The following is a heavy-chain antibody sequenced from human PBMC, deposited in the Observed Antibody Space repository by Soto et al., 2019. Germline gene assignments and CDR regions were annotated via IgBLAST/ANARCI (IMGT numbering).Heavy chain of an antibody. J-gene: IGHJ4*02. V-gene: IGHV4-34*01. CDR1: GQSFSGHS. Sequence: QVQLQQWGAGLVKPSETLSLSCAVYGQSFSGHSWAWIRQPPGKGLEWIGEINESGSTYYNPSLKGRVTISTDTSKNQFSLKLSSVCAADTAAYFCARGSGIVALPGELEDVKYDYWGQGTLVNVSS. CDR2: INESGST. D-gene: IGHD1-1*01. CDR3: ARGSGIVALPGELEDVKYDY.